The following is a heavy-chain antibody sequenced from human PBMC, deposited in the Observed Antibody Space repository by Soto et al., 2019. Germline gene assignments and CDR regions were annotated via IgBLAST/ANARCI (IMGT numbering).Heavy chain of an antibody. Sequence: GGSLRLSCAASGFTFSSYAMHWVRQAPGKGLEWVAVISYDGSNKYYADSVKGRFTISRDNSKNTLYLQMNSLRAEDTAVYYCARDWTPRETFDAFDIWGQGTMVTVSS. CDR1: GFTFSSYA. CDR2: ISYDGSNK. V-gene: IGHV3-30-3*01. D-gene: IGHD3-16*01. CDR3: ARDWTPRETFDAFDI. J-gene: IGHJ3*02.